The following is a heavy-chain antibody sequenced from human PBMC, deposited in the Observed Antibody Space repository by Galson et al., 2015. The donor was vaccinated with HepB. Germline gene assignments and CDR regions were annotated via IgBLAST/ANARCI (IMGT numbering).Heavy chain of an antibody. CDR3: ARVFRMSSGYFSTCFFDY. CDR1: GGTFSGYG. D-gene: IGHD3-22*01. Sequence: SVKVSCKASGGTFSGYGISWVRQAPGQGLQWMGGIIPVFGTPNYAQKFQGRVTIAADESTNTAYMELSSLRSDDTAVYYCARVFRMSSGYFSTCFFDYWGQGTLVTVSS. V-gene: IGHV1-69*13. J-gene: IGHJ4*02. CDR2: IIPVFGTP.